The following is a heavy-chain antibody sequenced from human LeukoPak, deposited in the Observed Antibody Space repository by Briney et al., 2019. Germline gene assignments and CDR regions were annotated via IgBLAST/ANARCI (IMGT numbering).Heavy chain of an antibody. Sequence: SETLSLTCTVSGGSITSYYWSWIRQTPGKGLEWIGYVHYSGTTSYNPSLKSRVTISADMSKNQFSLKLSSVTAADTAVYYCARREGTVWFHFDYWGQGTLVTVSP. CDR2: VHYSGTT. CDR3: ARREGTVWFHFDY. V-gene: IGHV4-59*01. CDR1: GGSITSYY. J-gene: IGHJ4*02. D-gene: IGHD3-10*01.